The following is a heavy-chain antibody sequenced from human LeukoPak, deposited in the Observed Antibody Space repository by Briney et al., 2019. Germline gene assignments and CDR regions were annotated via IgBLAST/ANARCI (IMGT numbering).Heavy chain of an antibody. Sequence: GRSLRLSCVASGFTFTSYGMHWVRQAPGKGLEWMAVISYDGSNKYYADSVKGRFTISRDNSKNTLYLQMNSLRAEDTAVYYCAKDRGIVVVTAALQVDYWGQGTLVTVSS. CDR1: GFTFTSYG. D-gene: IGHD2-2*01. CDR3: AKDRGIVVVTAALQVDY. J-gene: IGHJ4*02. CDR2: ISYDGSNK. V-gene: IGHV3-30*18.